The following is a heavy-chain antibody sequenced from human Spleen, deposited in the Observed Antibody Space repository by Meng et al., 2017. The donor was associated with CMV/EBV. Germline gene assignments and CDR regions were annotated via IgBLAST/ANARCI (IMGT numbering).Heavy chain of an antibody. CDR3: ARSGTYCSNTACYASDS. J-gene: IGHJ4*02. Sequence: ASISAYSWGWIRQTPGKGLEWIGYVHNSGETKYSPSFESRITVSVDPSKRQVSLYMRSVTAADTAVYFCARSGTYCSNTACYASDSWGPGTLVIVSS. CDR2: VHNSGET. D-gene: IGHD2-2*01. CDR1: ASISAYS. V-gene: IGHV4-59*01.